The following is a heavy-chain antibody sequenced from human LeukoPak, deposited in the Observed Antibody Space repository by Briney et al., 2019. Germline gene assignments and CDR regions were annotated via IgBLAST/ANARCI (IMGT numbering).Heavy chain of an antibody. D-gene: IGHD2-21*01. Sequence: PSQTLSLTCTVSGGSLSSGGSYWSWVRQHPGTGLEWIGYIYYSGSTYYNPSLKSRVTISVDTSKNQFSLKLSSVTAADTAVYYCARDFDSPHGYWGQGTLVTVSS. J-gene: IGHJ4*02. CDR3: ARDFDSPHGY. CDR1: GGSLSSGGSY. V-gene: IGHV4-31*03. CDR2: IYYSGST.